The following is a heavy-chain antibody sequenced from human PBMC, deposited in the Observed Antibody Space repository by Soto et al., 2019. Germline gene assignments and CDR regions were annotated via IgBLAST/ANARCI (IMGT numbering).Heavy chain of an antibody. J-gene: IGHJ6*03. CDR1: GYTFTGYY. V-gene: IGHV1-2*04. D-gene: IGHD3-10*01. Sequence: ASVKVSCKASGYTFTGYYMHWVRQAPGQGLEWMGWINPNSGGTNYAQKFQGWVTMTRDTSISTAYMELSRLRSEDTAVYYCATGMVRGVFGGWGYYYYYYMDVWGKGTTVTVSS. CDR2: INPNSGGT. CDR3: ATGMVRGVFGGWGYYYYYYMDV.